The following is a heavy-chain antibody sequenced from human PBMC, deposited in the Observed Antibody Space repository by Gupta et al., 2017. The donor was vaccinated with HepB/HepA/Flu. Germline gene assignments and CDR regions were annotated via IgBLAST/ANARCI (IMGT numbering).Heavy chain of an antibody. CDR2: IWYDGSNK. J-gene: IGHJ3*02. Sequence: ESGGCVVQPGRSLRLSCAASGFTFSSYGMHWVRQAPGKGLEWVAVIWYDGSNKYYADSVKGRFTISRDNSKNTLDRQMNSLRAEETAVYYCARDPEDEGSPQEIGAFAIGGQGTMVTVFS. CDR1: GFTFSSYG. V-gene: IGHV3-33*01. CDR3: ARDPEDEGSPQEIGAFAI.